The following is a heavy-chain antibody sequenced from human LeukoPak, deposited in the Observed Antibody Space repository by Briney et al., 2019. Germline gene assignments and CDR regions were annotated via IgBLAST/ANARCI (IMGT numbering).Heavy chain of an antibody. CDR2: ISGSGGST. J-gene: IGHJ3*01. Sequence: RPGGSLRLSCAASGSTFSSYAMSWVRQAPGKGLEWVSAISGSGGSTYYADSVKGRFTISRDNSKNTLYLQMNSLRAEDTAVYYCARTGYDFWSGYSVWGQGTMVTVSS. CDR1: GSTFSSYA. V-gene: IGHV3-23*01. D-gene: IGHD3-3*01. CDR3: ARTGYDFWSGYSV.